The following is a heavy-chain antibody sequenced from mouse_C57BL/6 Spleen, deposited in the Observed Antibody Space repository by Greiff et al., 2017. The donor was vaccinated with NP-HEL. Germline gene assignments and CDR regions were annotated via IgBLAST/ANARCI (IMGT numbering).Heavy chain of an antibody. CDR1: GYTFTSYW. CDR3: ASDSSGYPGYAMDY. J-gene: IGHJ4*01. Sequence: QVQLKQPGAELVKPGASVKLSCKASGYTFTSYWMHWVKQRPGQGLEWIGMIHPNSGSTNYNEKFKSKATLTVDKSSSTAYMQLSSLTSEDSAVYYCASDSSGYPGYAMDYWGQGTSVTVSS. D-gene: IGHD3-2*02. CDR2: IHPNSGST. V-gene: IGHV1-64*01.